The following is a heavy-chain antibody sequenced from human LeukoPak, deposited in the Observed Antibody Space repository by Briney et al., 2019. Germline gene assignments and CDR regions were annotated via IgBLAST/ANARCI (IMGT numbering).Heavy chain of an antibody. V-gene: IGHV4-61*02. CDR1: GGSISSASHY. CDR3: ARGTAGRPPYYFDF. Sequence: PSQTLSLTCTVSGGSISSASHYWGRIRQPAGKGLEWIGRFCTSGNNYNPSLKSRVTLSADTSKNQFSLMLRSVTAADTAVYYCARGTAGRPPYYFDFWGQGTLVTVSS. CDR2: FCTSGN. D-gene: IGHD6-6*01. J-gene: IGHJ4*02.